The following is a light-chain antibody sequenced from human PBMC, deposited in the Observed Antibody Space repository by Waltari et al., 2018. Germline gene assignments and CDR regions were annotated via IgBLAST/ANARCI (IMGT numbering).Light chain of an antibody. Sequence: VLTQSPDTLSLSPGERATLSCRASHTIRNIHLAWYQQKPGQPPRLLIYDVSGRATGIPDRFSASGSGTEFTLTISSLQSEDFAIYYCQQYSNWPPYSFGQGTKLEI. CDR2: DVS. V-gene: IGKV3D-20*02. J-gene: IGKJ2*03. CDR3: QQYSNWPPYS. CDR1: HTIRNIH.